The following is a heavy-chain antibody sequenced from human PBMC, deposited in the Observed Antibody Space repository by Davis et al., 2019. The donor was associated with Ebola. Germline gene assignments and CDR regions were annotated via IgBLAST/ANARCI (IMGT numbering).Heavy chain of an antibody. V-gene: IGHV1-46*01. J-gene: IGHJ6*02. CDR2: INPSGGST. D-gene: IGHD3-10*01. CDR3: ARESNYGSGMFYYGMDV. Sequence: ASVKVSCKASGYTFTSYYMHWVRQAPGQGLEWTGIINPSGGSTSYPQKFQGRATMTRNTSISTAYMELSSLRSEDTAVYYCARESNYGSGMFYYGMDVWGQGTTVTVSS. CDR1: GYTFTSYY.